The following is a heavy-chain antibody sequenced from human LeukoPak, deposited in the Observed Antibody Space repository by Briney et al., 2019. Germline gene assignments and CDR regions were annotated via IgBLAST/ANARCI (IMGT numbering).Heavy chain of an antibody. D-gene: IGHD3-22*01. Sequence: GASVKVSCKASGYTFTGYYVHWVRQAPGQGLEWMGWINPNSGGTNYAQKFQGRVTMTRDTSISTAHMELSRLRSDDTGVYYCARFRIYYDSSQPYYYYGMDVWGQGTTVTVSS. V-gene: IGHV1-2*02. CDR3: ARFRIYYDSSQPYYYYGMDV. J-gene: IGHJ6*02. CDR1: GYTFTGYY. CDR2: INPNSGGT.